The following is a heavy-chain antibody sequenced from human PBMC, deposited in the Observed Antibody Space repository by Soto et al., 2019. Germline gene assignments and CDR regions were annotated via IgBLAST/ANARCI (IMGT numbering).Heavy chain of an antibody. V-gene: IGHV4-4*07. D-gene: IGHD2-21*01. J-gene: IGHJ6*02. CDR3: ARESISFSRMDV. CDR2: IYTSGST. Sequence: SETLSLTCTVSGGSISSYYWSWIRQPAGNGLEWIGRIYTSGSTNFNPSLKSRVTISVDRSKNQYSMKLTSVTAAESAVYYCARESISFSRMDVWGQVTTVIVSS. CDR1: GGSISSYY.